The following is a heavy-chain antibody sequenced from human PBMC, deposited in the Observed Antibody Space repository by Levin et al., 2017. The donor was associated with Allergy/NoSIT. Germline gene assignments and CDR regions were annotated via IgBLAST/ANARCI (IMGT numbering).Heavy chain of an antibody. D-gene: IGHD1-26*01. CDR2: IYHSGST. V-gene: IGHV4-4*02. J-gene: IGHJ6*03. Sequence: PSETLSLTCAVSGGSISSSNWWSWVRQPPGKGLEWIGEIYHSGSTNYNPSLKSRVTISVDKSKNQFSLKMRSVTAADKGVYDCEREVGPYYDYDYMDVWGKGTTVTVSS. CDR1: GGSISSSNW. CDR3: EREVGPYYDYDYMDV.